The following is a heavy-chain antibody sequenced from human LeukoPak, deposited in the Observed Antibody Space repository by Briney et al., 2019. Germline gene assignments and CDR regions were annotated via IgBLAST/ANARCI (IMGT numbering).Heavy chain of an antibody. V-gene: IGHV1-18*01. J-gene: IGHJ5*02. CDR1: GYTFTIYG. CDR3: ARDRPYSSGWYGNNWFDP. D-gene: IGHD6-19*01. Sequence: ASVTVSFTASGYTFTIYGISWVRQAPGQGLEWMGWISAYNGNTNYAQKLQGRVTMTTDTSTSTAYMELRSLRSDDTAVYYCARDRPYSSGWYGNNWFDPWGQGTLVTVSS. CDR2: ISAYNGNT.